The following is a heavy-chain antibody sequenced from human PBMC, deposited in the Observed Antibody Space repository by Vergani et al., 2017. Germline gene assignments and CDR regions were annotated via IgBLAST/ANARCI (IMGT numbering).Heavy chain of an antibody. CDR3: VSGKYYSDSTYQFLVRCFDV. J-gene: IGHJ2*01. V-gene: IGHV4-39*01. CDR2: IYNSGNG. Sequence: QMQLQESGPGLVKASETLSLTCTVSGDSIISSSYYWGWIRQPPGKGLEWIGSIYNSGNGDSSTSLKSRVTISADTSKNQFSLRVTSVTAADTAVYYCVSGKYYSDSTYQFLVRCFDVRGRGTLGTVPS. CDR1: GDSIISSSYY. D-gene: IGHD3-16*01.